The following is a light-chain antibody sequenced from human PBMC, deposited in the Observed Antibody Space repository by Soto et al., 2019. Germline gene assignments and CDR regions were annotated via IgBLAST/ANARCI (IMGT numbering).Light chain of an antibody. Sequence: QSVLTQPPSVSGAPGQRVTISCTGSSSNIGAGYDVHWYQQLPGTAPKLLIDGTSNRPSGVPHRFSGSKSGTSASLANTGLQAADEADYYCPCDCRRLSGFVFGTGTSSPS. CDR1: SSNIGAGYD. CDR2: GTS. J-gene: IGLJ1*01. CDR3: PCDCRRLSGFV. V-gene: IGLV1-40*01.